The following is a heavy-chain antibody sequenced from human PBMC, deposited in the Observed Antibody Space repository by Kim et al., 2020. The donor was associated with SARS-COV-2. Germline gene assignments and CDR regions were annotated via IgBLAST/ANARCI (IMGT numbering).Heavy chain of an antibody. V-gene: IGHV4-31*02. J-gene: IGHJ4*02. CDR3: AGVRSFFGVVRNFDY. D-gene: IGHD3-3*01. Sequence: PALKSRVTKSVYTAQNQFSLKLSSVTAADTAVYYCAGVRSFFGVVRNFDYWGQGTLVTVSS.